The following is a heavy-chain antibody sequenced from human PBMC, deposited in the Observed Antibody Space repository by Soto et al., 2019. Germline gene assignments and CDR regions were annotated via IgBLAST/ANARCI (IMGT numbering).Heavy chain of an antibody. CDR2: IIPIFGTA. CDR1: GGTFSSYA. J-gene: IGHJ5*02. V-gene: IGHV1-69*12. Sequence: QVQLVQSGAEVKKPGYSVKVSGKAAGGTFSSYAISWVRQAPGHVLEWMGGIIPIFGTANYAQKFQGRVRITEDESKSPAYMELSILRSEYTALYYCAIDRVEGDSGYDGQEWFYPWGQGTLVTVSA. D-gene: IGHD5-12*01. CDR3: AIDRVEGDSGYDGQEWFYP.